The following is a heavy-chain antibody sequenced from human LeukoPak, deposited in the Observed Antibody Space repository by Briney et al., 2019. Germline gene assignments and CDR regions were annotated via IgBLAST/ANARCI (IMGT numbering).Heavy chain of an antibody. J-gene: IGHJ4*02. Sequence: QTGGSLRLSCAASGFTFDDYAMHWVRQAPGKGLEWVSTISGSGGSTYYADSVKGRFTISRDNSKSTLYLQINSLRAEDTAVYYCAKSGYNRFDYWGQGTLVTVSS. V-gene: IGHV3-23*01. CDR3: AKSGYNRFDY. CDR1: GFTFDDYA. CDR2: ISGSGGST. D-gene: IGHD5-24*01.